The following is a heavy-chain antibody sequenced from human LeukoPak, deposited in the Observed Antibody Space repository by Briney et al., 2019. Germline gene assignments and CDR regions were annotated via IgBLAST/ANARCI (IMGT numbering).Heavy chain of an antibody. D-gene: IGHD2-2*01. CDR2: ITSGHST. Sequence: GGSLRLSCAASRFTFSNYAMSWVRQAAGKGLEWVSGITSGHSTFYADSVKGRFTISRDNSKNTVYLQMNSLRAEDTAVYYCAKDYPGCTGTTCSGEAFFDYWGQGTLVTVSS. CDR1: RFTFSNYA. CDR3: AKDYPGCTGTTCSGEAFFDY. V-gene: IGHV3-23*01. J-gene: IGHJ4*02.